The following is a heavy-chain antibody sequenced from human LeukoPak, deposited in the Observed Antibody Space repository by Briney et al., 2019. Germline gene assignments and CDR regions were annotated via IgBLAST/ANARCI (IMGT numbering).Heavy chain of an antibody. J-gene: IGHJ4*02. V-gene: IGHV3-23*01. CDR3: AKVGGPYEYYFDY. Sequence: GGSLRLSCAASGFTFSSYAMSWVHQAPGKGLEWVSAISGSGGSTYYADSVKGRFTISRDNSKNTLYLQMNSLRAEDTAVYYCAKVGGPYEYYFDYWGQGTLVTVSS. CDR2: ISGSGGST. D-gene: IGHD3-10*01. CDR1: GFTFSSYA.